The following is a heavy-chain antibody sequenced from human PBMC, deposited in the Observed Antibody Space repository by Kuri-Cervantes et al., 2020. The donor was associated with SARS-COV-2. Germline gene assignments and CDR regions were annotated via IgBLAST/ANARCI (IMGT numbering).Heavy chain of an antibody. D-gene: IGHD3-22*01. CDR3: ARDSVRYYYDSSGYYPPRDYYYYGMDV. J-gene: IGHJ6*02. CDR1: GFTFSSYS. Sequence: GGSLRLSCAASGFTFSSYSMNWVRQAPGKGLGWVSYISSSSSTIYYAASVKGRFTISRDNTKNSLYLQMDSLRAEDTAVYYCARDSVRYYYDSSGYYPPRDYYYYGMDVWGQGTTVTVSS. CDR2: ISSSSSTI. V-gene: IGHV3-48*01.